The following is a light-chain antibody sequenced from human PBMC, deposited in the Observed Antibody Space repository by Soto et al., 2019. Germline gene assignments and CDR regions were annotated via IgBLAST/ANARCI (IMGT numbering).Light chain of an antibody. V-gene: IGKV3-15*01. J-gene: IGKJ5*01. CDR2: GAS. CDR1: QNVSSN. Sequence: EIVMTQSPATLSVSPGERATLSCRASQNVSSNLAWYQQKPGQAPRLLIYGASTRATGIPARFSGSGSGTEFTLTISSLQSEDFAVYYCQQYNNWQITFGPGTRLEIK. CDR3: QQYNNWQIT.